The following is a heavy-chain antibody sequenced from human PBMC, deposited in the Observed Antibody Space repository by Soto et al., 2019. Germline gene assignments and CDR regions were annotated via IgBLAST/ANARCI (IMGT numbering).Heavy chain of an antibody. V-gene: IGHV4-34*01. CDR1: GGSFSGYY. J-gene: IGHJ4*02. CDR2: INHSGST. Sequence: QVQLQQWGAGLLKPSETLSLTCAVYGGSFSGYYWGWIRQPPGKGLEWIGEINHSGSTNYNPSLKSRVTVSADTSKNQLSLELSSVTAADMAVYYCARGWGRIFDYWGQGTLVTVSS. D-gene: IGHD7-27*01. CDR3: ARGWGRIFDY.